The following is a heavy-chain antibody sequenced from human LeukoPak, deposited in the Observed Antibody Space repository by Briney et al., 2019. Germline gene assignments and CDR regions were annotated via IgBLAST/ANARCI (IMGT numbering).Heavy chain of an antibody. J-gene: IGHJ2*01. Sequence: PETLSLTCTVSGGSTSSSSYYWGWIRQPPGKGLEWIGYIYYSGSTNYNPSLKSRVTISVDTSKNQFSLKLSSVTAADTAVYYCARISAVWYFDLWGRGTLVTVSS. D-gene: IGHD3-10*01. CDR2: IYYSGST. V-gene: IGHV4-61*05. CDR3: ARISAVWYFDL. CDR1: GGSTSSSSYY.